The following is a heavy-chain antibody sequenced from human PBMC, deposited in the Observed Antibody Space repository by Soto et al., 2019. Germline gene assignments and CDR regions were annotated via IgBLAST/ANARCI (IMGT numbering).Heavy chain of an antibody. J-gene: IGHJ4*02. CDR2: IFFTGNI. D-gene: IGHD2-15*01. CDR3: ASRHCSGGSCYNPGFDY. CDR1: GASLSSISYY. V-gene: IGHV4-39*01. Sequence: SETLSLTCTVSGASLSSISYYWGWIRQPPGKGLEWVGSIFFTGNIYYNPSLKSRVTISVDTSRNQFSLMVNSVTAADTAVYYCASRHCSGGSCYNPGFDYWGQGALVTVSS.